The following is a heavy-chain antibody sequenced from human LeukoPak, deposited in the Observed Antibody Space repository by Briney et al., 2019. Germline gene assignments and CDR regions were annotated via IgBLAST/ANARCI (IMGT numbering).Heavy chain of an antibody. CDR1: GFTFSSYD. J-gene: IGHJ4*02. CDR3: AKRAQYYFDY. V-gene: IGHV3-30*18. CDR2: VSYDETNK. Sequence: GGSLRLSCAASGFTFSSYDMHWVRQAPGKGLEWVAVVSYDETNKYYAESVKGRFTISRDNSKSRLYLQMITLRADDTAVYYCAKRAQYYFDYWGQGTLVTVSS.